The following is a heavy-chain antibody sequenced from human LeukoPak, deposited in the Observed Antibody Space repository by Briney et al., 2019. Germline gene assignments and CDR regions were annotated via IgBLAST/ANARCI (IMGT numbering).Heavy chain of an antibody. CDR1: GFTFSSYS. CDR3: ARDPIAAAASGGDY. CDR2: ITSRSSYT. D-gene: IGHD6-13*01. Sequence: PGGSLRLSCAASGFTFSSYSMNWVRQAPGKGLEWVSSITSRSSYTYYADSMKGRFTISRDNAKNSLYLQMNSLRAEDTAIYYCARDPIAAAASGGDYWGQGTLVTVSS. J-gene: IGHJ4*02. V-gene: IGHV3-21*01.